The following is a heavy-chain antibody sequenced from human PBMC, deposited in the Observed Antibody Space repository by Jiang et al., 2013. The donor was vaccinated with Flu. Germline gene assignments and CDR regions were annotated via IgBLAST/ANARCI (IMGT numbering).Heavy chain of an antibody. CDR3: AKDVRYCSGGSCYSDAFDI. J-gene: IGHJ3*02. D-gene: IGHD2-15*01. V-gene: IGHV4-59*01. Sequence: IRQPPGKGLEWIGYIYYSGSTNYNPSLKSRVTISVDTSKNQFSLKLSSVTAADTAVYYCAKDVRYCSGGSCYSDAFDIWGQGTMVTVSS. CDR2: IYYSGST.